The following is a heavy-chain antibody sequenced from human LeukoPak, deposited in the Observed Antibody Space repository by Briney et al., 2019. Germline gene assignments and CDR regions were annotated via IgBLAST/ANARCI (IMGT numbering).Heavy chain of an antibody. CDR1: GGSISSSSYY. CDR3: AREDIVVVVAATNTVSYFDY. V-gene: IGHV4-39*07. CDR2: IYYRGST. Sequence: SETLSLTCTVSGGSISSSSYYWGWIRQPPGKGLEWIGSIYYRGSTYYNPSLKSRVTISVDTSKNQFSLKLSSVTAGDTAVYYCAREDIVVVVAATNTVSYFDYWGQGTLVTVSS. D-gene: IGHD2-15*01. J-gene: IGHJ4*02.